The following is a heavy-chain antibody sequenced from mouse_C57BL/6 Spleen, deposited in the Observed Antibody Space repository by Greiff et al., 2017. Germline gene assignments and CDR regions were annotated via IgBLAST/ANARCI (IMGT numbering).Heavy chain of an antibody. CDR2: IYPSDSET. J-gene: IGHJ3*01. D-gene: IGHD3-1*01. CDR1: GYTFTSYW. CDR3: ERRNAPGLGFAY. Sequence: QVQLQQPGAELVRPGSSVTLSCKASGYTFTSYWMDWVKQRPGQGLEWIGNIYPSDSETHYNQKFKDKATLTVDKSSSTAYMLLRSLTSEDSAVYYGERRNAPGLGFAYWGQGTLVTVSA. V-gene: IGHV1-61*01.